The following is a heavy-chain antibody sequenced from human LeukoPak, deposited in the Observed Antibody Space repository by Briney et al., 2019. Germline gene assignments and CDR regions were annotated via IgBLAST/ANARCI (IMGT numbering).Heavy chain of an antibody. CDR2: INHSGST. D-gene: IGHD2-2*01. Sequence: PSETLSLTCAVYGGSFSGYYWSWIRQPPGKGLEWIGEINHSGSTNYNPSLKSRVTISVDTSKNQFSLKLSSVTAADTAVYYCARARRAVVVPAAIPIYYYYYMDVWGEGTTVTVSS. CDR1: GGSFSGYY. CDR3: ARARRAVVVPAAIPIYYYYYMDV. V-gene: IGHV4-34*01. J-gene: IGHJ6*03.